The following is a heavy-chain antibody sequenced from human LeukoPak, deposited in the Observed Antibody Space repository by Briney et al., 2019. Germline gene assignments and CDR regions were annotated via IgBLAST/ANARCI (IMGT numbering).Heavy chain of an antibody. CDR1: GFNLNNYR. CDR3: AKDTVAAVAVPY. V-gene: IGHV3-21*04. D-gene: IGHD6-19*01. Sequence: NAGGSLRLSCVVSGFNLNNYRMNWVRQAPGKGLECVASIGHDGSYIFYADSVKGRFSISRDNSKNTLYLQMNSLRAEDAAVYYCAKDTVAAVAVPYWGQGTLVTVSS. CDR2: IGHDGSYI. J-gene: IGHJ4*02.